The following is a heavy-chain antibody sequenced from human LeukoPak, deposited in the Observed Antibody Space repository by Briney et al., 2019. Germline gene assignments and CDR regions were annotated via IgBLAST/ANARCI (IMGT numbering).Heavy chain of an antibody. CDR1: GLTLSRNW. Sequence: SGGSLRLSCAASGLTLSRNWMNWVRQAPGKGLEWVANIKQDGSAKYYTNSVKGRFTIFRDDAKNSLYLEMNSLRAEDTAVYYCAGGGGWVFDFWGQGILVTVSS. J-gene: IGHJ4*02. V-gene: IGHV3-7*04. D-gene: IGHD6-19*01. CDR3: AGGGGWVFDF. CDR2: IKQDGSAK.